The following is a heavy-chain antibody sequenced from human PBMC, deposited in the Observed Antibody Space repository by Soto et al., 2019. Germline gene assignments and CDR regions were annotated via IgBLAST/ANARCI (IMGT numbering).Heavy chain of an antibody. CDR1: AFSFSISP. V-gene: IGHV3-30-3*01. J-gene: IGHJ4*02. CDR2: MSYVGTNK. Sequence: GGSRRLSCAAAAFSFSISPMEWARQAASKVPEWAALMSYVGTNKFYADSVKGRLNISRDTSKSTLYLQVDSLRPEDAAVYYCARDPKTSGGQHWAFNYFDSWGQGTLVTVSS. CDR3: ARDPKTSGGQHWAFNYFDS. D-gene: IGHD7-27*01.